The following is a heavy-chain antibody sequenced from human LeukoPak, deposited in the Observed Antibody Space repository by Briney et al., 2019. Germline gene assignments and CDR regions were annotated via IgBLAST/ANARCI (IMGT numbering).Heavy chain of an antibody. CDR2: ISLTGET. V-gene: IGHV4-4*02. Sequence: PSETLSLTCGVSGGSISSTNWWSWVRQPPGQGLEWIGEISLTGETNYNPSLNGRVTMSLDESRNQLSLKLSSVTAADTAVYFCARALYDTSGLPLNWFDPWGQGTLVAVSS. CDR1: GGSISSTNW. D-gene: IGHD3-22*01. J-gene: IGHJ5*02. CDR3: ARALYDTSGLPLNWFDP.